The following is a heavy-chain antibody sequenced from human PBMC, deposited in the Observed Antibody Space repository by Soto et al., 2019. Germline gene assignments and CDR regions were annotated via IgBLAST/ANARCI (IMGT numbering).Heavy chain of an antibody. CDR1: GFTFRSYV. CDR2: TSYDGSNK. V-gene: IGHV3-30*19. D-gene: IGHD3-16*01. CDR3: ARWGTAGGLDV. Sequence: QVQLVESGGGVVQPGTSLRLSCVGSGFTFRSYVIHWVRQAPGKGLEWVALTSYDGSNKYYDDSVKGGFTISRDNSRNTVDLQMDNLRLEDSALYYCARWGTAGGLDVWGHGTLVYVSS. J-gene: IGHJ4*01.